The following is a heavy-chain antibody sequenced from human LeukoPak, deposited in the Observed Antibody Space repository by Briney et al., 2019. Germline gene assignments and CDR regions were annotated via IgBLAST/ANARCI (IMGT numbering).Heavy chain of an antibody. CDR2: INPNSGGT. J-gene: IGHJ6*02. CDR3: ARDPDSYGVYYYYYYGMDV. Sequence: GASVKVSCKASGYTFTGYYMHWVRQAPGQGLEWMGWINPNSGGTNYAQKFQGRVTMTRDTSISTAYMELSRLRSDDTAVYYCARDPDSYGVYYYYYYGMDVWGQGTTVTVSS. CDR1: GYTFTGYY. D-gene: IGHD5-18*01. V-gene: IGHV1-2*02.